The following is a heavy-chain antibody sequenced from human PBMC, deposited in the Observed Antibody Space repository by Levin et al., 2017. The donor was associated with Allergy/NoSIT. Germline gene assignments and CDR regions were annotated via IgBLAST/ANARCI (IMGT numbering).Heavy chain of an antibody. J-gene: IGHJ4*02. CDR1: GFTVSSNY. D-gene: IGHD1-26*01. V-gene: IGHV3-66*01. CDR3: AREDGSYFDY. Sequence: GESLKISCAASGFTVSSNYMSWVRQAPGKGLEWVSVIYSGGSTYYADSVKGRFTISRDNSKNTLYLQMNSLRAEDTAVYYCAREDGSYFDYWGQGTLVTVSS. CDR2: IYSGGST.